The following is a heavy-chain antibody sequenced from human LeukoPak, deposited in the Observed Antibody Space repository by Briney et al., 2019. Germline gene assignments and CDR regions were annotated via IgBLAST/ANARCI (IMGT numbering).Heavy chain of an antibody. CDR1: GGSISSGSDY. D-gene: IGHD3-16*02. CDR3: ARIGLGELSFLPEEAFDI. V-gene: IGHV4-61*02. Sequence: SETLSLTCTVSGGSISSGSDYWSWIRQPAGKGLEWIGRIYFRGSTNYNPSLKSRVTISIDTSKNQFSLNVSSVTAADTAVYYCARIGLGELSFLPEEAFDIWGQGTMVTVSS. J-gene: IGHJ3*02. CDR2: IYFRGST.